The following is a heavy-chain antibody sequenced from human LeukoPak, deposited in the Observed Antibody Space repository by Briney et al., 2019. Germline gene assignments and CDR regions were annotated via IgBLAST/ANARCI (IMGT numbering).Heavy chain of an antibody. V-gene: IGHV4-39*01. CDR1: GGSISSSSYY. Sequence: SETLSFTCTVSGGSISSSSYYWGWIRQPPGKGLEWIGSIYYSGSTYYNPSLKSRVTISVDTSKNQFSLKLSSVTAADTAVYYCARHLSYDRAFDIWGQGTMVTVSS. CDR3: ARHLSYDRAFDI. J-gene: IGHJ3*02. CDR2: IYYSGST. D-gene: IGHD3-22*01.